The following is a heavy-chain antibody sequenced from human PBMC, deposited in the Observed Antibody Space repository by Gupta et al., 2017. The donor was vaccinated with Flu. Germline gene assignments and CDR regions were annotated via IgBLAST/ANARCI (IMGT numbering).Heavy chain of an antibody. Sequence: GKGPEWVAVIGYDGVNTHYGDSVKGRFTISRDNSNNTLYLEMTSLTSEDTSMYFCVRETVKPSILDRNRLFDFWGQGTLVTVSS. CDR3: VRETVKPSILDRNRLFDF. J-gene: IGHJ4*02. CDR2: IGYDGVNT. V-gene: IGHV3-30-3*01. D-gene: IGHD1-1*01.